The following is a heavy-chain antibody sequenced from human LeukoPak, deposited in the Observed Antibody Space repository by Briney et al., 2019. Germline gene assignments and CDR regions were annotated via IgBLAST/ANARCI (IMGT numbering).Heavy chain of an antibody. Sequence: AAVKVSCKASGYTFTSYDIHWVGQAAGQGLEWMGWVNPNSGDTGHAQKFQGRVTFTRNTALNTAYLELSSLRSADTAVYYCAFSGYNSYYYMDVWGKGTTVTVSS. CDR3: AFSGYNSYYYMDV. D-gene: IGHD1-26*01. J-gene: IGHJ6*03. CDR1: GYTFTSYD. CDR2: VNPNSGDT. V-gene: IGHV1-8*03.